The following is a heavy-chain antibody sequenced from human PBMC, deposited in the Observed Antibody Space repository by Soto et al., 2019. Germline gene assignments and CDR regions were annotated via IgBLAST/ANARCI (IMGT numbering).Heavy chain of an antibody. Sequence: QVQLVESGGGVVQPGRSLRLSCAASGFTFSSYAMHWVRQAPGKGLEWVAVISYDGSNKYYADSVKGRFTISRDNSKNALYLQMNSLRAEDTAVYYCARDLRLSYGDYGTDAFYIWGQGTMVTVSS. V-gene: IGHV3-30-3*01. D-gene: IGHD4-17*01. CDR2: ISYDGSNK. CDR3: ARDLRLSYGDYGTDAFYI. J-gene: IGHJ3*02. CDR1: GFTFSSYA.